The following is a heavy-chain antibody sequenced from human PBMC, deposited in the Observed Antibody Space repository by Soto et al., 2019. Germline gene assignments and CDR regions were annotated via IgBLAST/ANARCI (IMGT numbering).Heavy chain of an antibody. CDR2: IYHSGST. CDR1: GGSIGSSNW. J-gene: IGHJ4*02. D-gene: IGHD2-8*01. Sequence: PSETLSLTCAVSGGSIGSSNWWSWVRQPPGKGLEWIGEIYHSGSTNYNPSLKSRVPISVDKSKNQFSLKLSSVTAADTAVYYCARVGVTDPPHWGQGTLVTVSS. CDR3: ARVGVTDPPH. V-gene: IGHV4-4*02.